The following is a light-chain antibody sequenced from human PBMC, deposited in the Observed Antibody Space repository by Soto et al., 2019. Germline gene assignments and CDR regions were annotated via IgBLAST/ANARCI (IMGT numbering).Light chain of an antibody. CDR2: DVS. CDR1: NSDVGGYNY. CDR3: SSYTGSSTLVV. V-gene: IGLV2-14*03. J-gene: IGLJ2*01. Sequence: QSALTQPASVSGSPGQSITISCTGTNSDVGGYNYVSWYQQHPGKAPKLMIHDVSNRPSGVSNRFSGFKSGNTASLTISGLQAEDEADYYCSSYTGSSTLVVFGGGTKLTVL.